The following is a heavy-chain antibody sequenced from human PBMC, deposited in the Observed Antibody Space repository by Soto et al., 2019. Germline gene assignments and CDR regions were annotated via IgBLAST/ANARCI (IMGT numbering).Heavy chain of an antibody. Sequence: EVQLVESGGGLVQPGGSLRLSCAASGFPFSSHWMTWVRQAPGKXLEWVAYIKQDGSEKYYVDSVMGRFTMSRDNTQSSLSLQMNTLRVEDSAVYYCARITSPGYFDSWGQGTLVTVSS. CDR3: ARITSPGYFDS. D-gene: IGHD1-20*01. CDR2: IKQDGSEK. V-gene: IGHV3-7*05. CDR1: GFPFSSHW. J-gene: IGHJ4*02.